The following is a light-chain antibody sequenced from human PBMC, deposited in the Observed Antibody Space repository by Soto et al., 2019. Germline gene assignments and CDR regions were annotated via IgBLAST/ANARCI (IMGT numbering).Light chain of an antibody. CDR1: QSVSSSY. CDR2: DAS. V-gene: IGKV3-20*01. Sequence: EIVLTQSPGTLSLSPGERATLYCRASQSVSSSYLAWYQQKPGQAPRLLIYDASTRATGIPDRFSGSGSGTDFSLTISRLESEDFAVYFCQQYGSSRTFGLGTKVDIK. CDR3: QQYGSSRT. J-gene: IGKJ1*01.